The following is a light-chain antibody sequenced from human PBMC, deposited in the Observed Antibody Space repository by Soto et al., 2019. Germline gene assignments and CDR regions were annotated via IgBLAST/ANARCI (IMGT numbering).Light chain of an antibody. J-gene: IGKJ4*01. CDR3: QQRSNWPLSLT. V-gene: IGKV3-11*01. CDR2: DAS. Sequence: EIVLTQSPATLSLSPGERATLSCTASQSVSSYLAWYQQKPGQAPRLLIYDASNRATGIPARFSGSGSGTDFTLTISSLEPEDFAVYYCQQRSNWPLSLTFGGGTKVDIK. CDR1: QSVSSY.